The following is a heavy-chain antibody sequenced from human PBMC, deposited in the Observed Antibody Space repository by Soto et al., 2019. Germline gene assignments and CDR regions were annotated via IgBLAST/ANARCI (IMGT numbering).Heavy chain of an antibody. V-gene: IGHV3-11*06. D-gene: IGHD6-13*01. CDR2: ISSSSSYT. Sequence: GGTLRLSCAASGFTFSDYYMSWIRQAPGKGLEWVSYISSSSSYTNYADSVKGRFTISRDNAKNSLYLQMNSLRAEDTAVYYCAIEQVAAPGSDVGLYPWSQIT. CDR3: AIEQVAAPGSDVGLYP. J-gene: IGHJ5*02. CDR1: GFTFSDYY.